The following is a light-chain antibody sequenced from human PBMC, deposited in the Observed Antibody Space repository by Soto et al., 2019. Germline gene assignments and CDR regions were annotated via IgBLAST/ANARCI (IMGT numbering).Light chain of an antibody. CDR1: QGISSY. Sequence: AIRMTQSPSSFSASTVDRVTITCRASQGISSYLACYQQKPGKAPKLLIYAASTLQSGVPSRFSGSGSGTDFTLTISCLQSEDFATYYCQQYYSYPPTFGQVTKVDIK. CDR2: AAS. J-gene: IGKJ1*01. V-gene: IGKV1-8*01. CDR3: QQYYSYPPT.